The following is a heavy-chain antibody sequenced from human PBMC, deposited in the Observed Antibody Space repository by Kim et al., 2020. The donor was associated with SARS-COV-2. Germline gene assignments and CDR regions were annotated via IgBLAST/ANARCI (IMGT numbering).Heavy chain of an antibody. V-gene: IGHV4-31*03. Sequence: SETLSLTCTVSGGSISRGGYYWSWIRQHPGKGLEWIGYIYYSGSTYYNPSLKSRVTISVDTSKNQFSLKLSSATAADTAVYYCARDKLSAFDYWGQGTLVTVSS. CDR2: IYYSGST. CDR1: GGSISRGGYY. D-gene: IGHD6-6*01. CDR3: ARDKLSAFDY. J-gene: IGHJ4*02.